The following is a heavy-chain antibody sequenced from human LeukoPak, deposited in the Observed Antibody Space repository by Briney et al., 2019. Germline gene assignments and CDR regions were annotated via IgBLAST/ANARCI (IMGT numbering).Heavy chain of an antibody. Sequence: GVSLRLSCAASGFTFSSYEMNWVRQAPGKGLEWVSYISSSGSTIYYADSVKGRFTISRDNAKNSLYLQMNSLRAEDTAVYYCARDLGYFDPVGDYYYYGMDVWGQGTTVTVSS. J-gene: IGHJ6*02. CDR3: ARDLGYFDPVGDYYYYGMDV. CDR2: ISSSGSTI. CDR1: GFTFSSYE. V-gene: IGHV3-48*03. D-gene: IGHD3-9*01.